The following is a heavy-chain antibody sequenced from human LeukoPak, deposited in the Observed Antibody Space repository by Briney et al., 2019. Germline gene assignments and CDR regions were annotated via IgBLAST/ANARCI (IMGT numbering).Heavy chain of an antibody. V-gene: IGHV1-18*01. CDR2: ISAYNGNT. Sequence: ASVKVSCKASGYTFTSYGISWVRQAPGQGLEWMGWISAYNGNTNYAQKLQGRVTMTTDTSTSTAYMELRSLRSDDTAVYYCAREGRTVVTEWRAFDIWGQGTMVTVSS. J-gene: IGHJ3*02. CDR1: GYTFTSYG. D-gene: IGHD4-23*01. CDR3: AREGRTVVTEWRAFDI.